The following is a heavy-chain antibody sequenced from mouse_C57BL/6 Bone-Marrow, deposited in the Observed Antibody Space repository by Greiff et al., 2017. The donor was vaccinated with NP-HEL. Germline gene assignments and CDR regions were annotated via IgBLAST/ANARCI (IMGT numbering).Heavy chain of an antibody. J-gene: IGHJ1*03. CDR1: GYTFTDHT. CDR2: IYPRDGST. D-gene: IGHD1-1*01. V-gene: IGHV1-78*01. Sequence: QVQLQQSDAELVKPGASVKISCKASGYTFTDHTIHWMKQRPEQGLEWIGYIYPRDGSTKYNEKFKGKATLTADKSSSPAYMQRNSLTSEDSAVYSCASYGSSPRYFDVWGKGTTLTVSS. CDR3: ASYGSSPRYFDV.